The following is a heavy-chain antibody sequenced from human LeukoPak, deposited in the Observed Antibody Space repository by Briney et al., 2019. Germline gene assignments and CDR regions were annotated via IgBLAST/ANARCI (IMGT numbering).Heavy chain of an antibody. V-gene: IGHV1-2*02. D-gene: IGHD3-3*01. CDR1: GYTFTGYY. J-gene: IGHJ5*02. CDR2: INPNSGGT. CDR3: ARDHPTYYDFWSGYYTGTNWFDP. Sequence: GASVKVSCKASGYTFTGYYMHWVRQAPGQGLEWMGWINPNSGGTNYAQKFQGRVTMTRGTSISTAYMELSRLRSDDTAVYYCARDHPTYYDFWSGYYTGTNWFDPWGQGTLVTVSS.